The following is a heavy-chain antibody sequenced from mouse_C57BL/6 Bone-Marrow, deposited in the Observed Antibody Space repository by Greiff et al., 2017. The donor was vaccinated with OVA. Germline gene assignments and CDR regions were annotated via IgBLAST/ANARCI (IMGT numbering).Heavy chain of an antibody. CDR3: ARHKGYWYFDV. CDR1: GFTFSDYY. J-gene: IGHJ1*03. CDR2: ISNGGGST. Sequence: EVQLVESGGGLVQPGGSLKLSCAASGFTFSDYYMYWVRQTPEKRLEWVAYISNGGGSTYYPDTVKGRFTISRDNAKNTLYLQMSRLKSEDTAMYYCARHKGYWYFDVWGTGTTVTVSS. V-gene: IGHV5-12*01.